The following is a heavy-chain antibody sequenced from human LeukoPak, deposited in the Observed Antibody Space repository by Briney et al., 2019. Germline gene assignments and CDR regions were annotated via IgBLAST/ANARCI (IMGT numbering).Heavy chain of an antibody. J-gene: IGHJ4*02. CDR2: ISAYNGNT. CDR3: ARGVVSGSGSYYYFDC. V-gene: IGHV1-18*01. CDR1: GGTFSSYG. Sequence: ASVKVSCKASGGTFSSYGISWVRQAPGQGLEWMGWISAYNGNTNYAQKLQGRVTMTTDTSTSTAYMELRSLRSDDTAVYYCARGVVSGSGSYYYFDCWGQGTLVTVSS. D-gene: IGHD3-10*01.